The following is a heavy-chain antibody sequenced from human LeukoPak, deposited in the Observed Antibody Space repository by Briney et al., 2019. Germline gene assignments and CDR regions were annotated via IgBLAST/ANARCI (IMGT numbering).Heavy chain of an antibody. CDR1: GLTFSTYA. D-gene: IGHD3-3*02. Sequence: GGSPRLSCAASGLTFSTYAMSWVRQSPGNGLEWVSATSGSGDTTYYADSVKGRFTISRDNSKNTLYLQINSLRAGDTAVYYCAKVGSPLGPPFDYWGQGTLVTVSS. CDR2: TSGSGDTT. V-gene: IGHV3-23*01. CDR3: AKVGSPLGPPFDY. J-gene: IGHJ4*02.